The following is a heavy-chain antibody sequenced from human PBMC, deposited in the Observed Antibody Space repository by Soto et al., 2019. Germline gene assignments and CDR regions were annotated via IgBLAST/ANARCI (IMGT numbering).Heavy chain of an antibody. D-gene: IGHD6-19*01. CDR2: INAGNGDT. V-gene: IGHV1-3*01. Sequence: GASVKVSCKASGFTFTNYAIHWMRQAPGQRLECMGWINAGNGDTIYSQNFQDRVIITRDTSASTAYMELSSLRFEDTATYYCGRGGSGWPVDYWGRGTLVTVSS. CDR3: GRGGSGWPVDY. J-gene: IGHJ4*02. CDR1: GFTFTNYA.